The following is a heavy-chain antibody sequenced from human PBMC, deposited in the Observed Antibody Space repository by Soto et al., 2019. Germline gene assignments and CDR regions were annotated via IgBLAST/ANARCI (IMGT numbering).Heavy chain of an antibody. D-gene: IGHD6-19*01. CDR2: IWYDGSNK. J-gene: IGHJ3*02. CDR1: GFTFSSYG. CDR3: AREKGVAVAAARAFDI. V-gene: IGHV3-33*01. Sequence: GGSLRLSCAASGFTFSSYGMHWVRQAPGKGLEWVAVIWYDGSNKYYADSVKGRFTISRDNSKNTLYLQMNSLRAEDTAVYYCAREKGVAVAAARAFDIWGQGTMVTVSS.